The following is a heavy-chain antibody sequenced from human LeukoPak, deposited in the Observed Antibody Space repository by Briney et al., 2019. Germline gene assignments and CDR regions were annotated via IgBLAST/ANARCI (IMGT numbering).Heavy chain of an antibody. Sequence: ASVKVSCKAFGYTFTSNYMHWVRQAPGQGPEWMGVISPSGGSTTYAQKFQGRVTMTRNTSISTAYMELSSLRSEDTAVYYCARGFGQWLVPPYFDYWGQGTLVTVSS. V-gene: IGHV1-46*01. J-gene: IGHJ4*02. CDR3: ARGFGQWLVPPYFDY. CDR2: ISPSGGST. D-gene: IGHD6-19*01. CDR1: GYTFTSNY.